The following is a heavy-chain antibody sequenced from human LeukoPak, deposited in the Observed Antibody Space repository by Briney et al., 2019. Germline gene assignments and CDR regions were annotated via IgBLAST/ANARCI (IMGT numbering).Heavy chain of an antibody. CDR3: AKRPSDYGDYVTFFDY. D-gene: IGHD4-17*01. CDR1: GFSFISYG. J-gene: IGHJ4*02. CDR2: ISDDGRNK. V-gene: IGHV3-30*18. Sequence: GGSLRLSCAASGFSFISYGMHWVRQAPGKGLEWVGVISDDGRNKKYADSVKGRFTISRDNSKDTLYLQMNSLRDEDTAVYYCAKRPSDYGDYVTFFDYWGQGTLVTVSS.